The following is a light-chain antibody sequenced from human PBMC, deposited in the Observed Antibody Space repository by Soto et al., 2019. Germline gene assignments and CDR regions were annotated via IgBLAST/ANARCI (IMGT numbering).Light chain of an antibody. V-gene: IGKV3D-15*01. CDR2: GTF. CDR3: QHSGSPPLS. Sequence: ITQCPATLAVSPGERTTVSCRASERFSRNLGWYHRRPAQGPILLICGTFTRATGIPDRFTVIGPRLGFTVSTSRLKCEACAVYICQHSGSPPLSSAGGTKVDIK. CDR1: ERFSRN. J-gene: IGKJ4*01.